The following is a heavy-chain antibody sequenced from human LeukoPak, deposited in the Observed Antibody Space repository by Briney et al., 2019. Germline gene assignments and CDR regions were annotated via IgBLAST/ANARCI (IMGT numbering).Heavy chain of an antibody. D-gene: IGHD6-13*01. J-gene: IGHJ4*02. CDR1: GFTFSNYW. V-gene: IGHV3-7*01. CDR3: ASGRQLGY. CDR2: IKEDGREK. Sequence: GGALRLSCAASGFTFSNYWMSWVRQAPGKGLEWVANIKEDGREKYYVDSVKGRFTISRDNARNSLYLQMNSLRAEDTAVYYCASGRQLGYWGQGTLVTVSS.